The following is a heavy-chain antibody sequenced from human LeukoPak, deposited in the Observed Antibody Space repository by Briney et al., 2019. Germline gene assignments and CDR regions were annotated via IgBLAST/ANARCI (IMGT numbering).Heavy chain of an antibody. CDR1: GGTFSIYA. CDR2: IVPIFGTA. V-gene: IGHV1-69*13. J-gene: IGHJ3*02. CDR3: ARVGYSGRQGRSNDAFDI. D-gene: IGHD1-26*01. Sequence: ASVKVSSKASGGTFSIYAISWVRQAPGQGREWMGGIVPIFGTANYAQKFQGRVTITADESTSTAYMELSSLRSEDTAVYYCARVGYSGRQGRSNDAFDIWGQGTMVTVSS.